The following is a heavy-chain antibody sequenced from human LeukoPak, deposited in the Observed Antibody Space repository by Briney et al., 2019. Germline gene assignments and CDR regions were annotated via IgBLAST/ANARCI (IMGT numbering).Heavy chain of an antibody. V-gene: IGHV5-51*01. CDR2: IYPGDSDT. D-gene: IGHD6-19*01. CDR1: GYRFSSYW. CDR3: AIYEMKTVAGTFDY. Sequence: GESLKIPCKGSGYRFSSYWIGWVRQMPGKGLEWMGIIYPGDSDTRYSPSFQGQVTISADKSISTAYLQWSSLKASDTAMYYCAIYEMKTVAGTFDYWGQGTLVTVSS. J-gene: IGHJ4*02.